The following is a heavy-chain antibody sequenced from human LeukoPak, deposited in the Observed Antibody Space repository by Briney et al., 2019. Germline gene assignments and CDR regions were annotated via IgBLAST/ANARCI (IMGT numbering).Heavy chain of an antibody. Sequence: ASETLSLTCAVYGGSFSGYYWSWIRQPPGKGLEWIGEINHSGSTNYNPSLKSRMTILVDTSKNQFSLKLTSVAAADTAVYYCARVGYGSFDYWGQGTLVTVSS. CDR1: GGSFSGYY. D-gene: IGHD3-10*01. J-gene: IGHJ4*02. CDR2: INHSGST. V-gene: IGHV4-34*01. CDR3: ARVGYGSFDY.